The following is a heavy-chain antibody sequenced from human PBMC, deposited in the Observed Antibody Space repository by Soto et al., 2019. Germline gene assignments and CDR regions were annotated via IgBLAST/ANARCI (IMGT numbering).Heavy chain of an antibody. J-gene: IGHJ5*02. CDR1: GFTFRSYS. CDR3: ARTMVVTQNWFDP. CDR2: ISSSSSYI. Sequence: GGSLRLSCAASGFTFRSYSMNWVRQAPGKGLEWVSSISSSSSYIYYADSVKGRFTISRDNAKNSLYLQMNSLRVEDTAVYYCARTMVVTQNWFDPWGQGTLVTVSS. V-gene: IGHV3-21*04. D-gene: IGHD2-21*02.